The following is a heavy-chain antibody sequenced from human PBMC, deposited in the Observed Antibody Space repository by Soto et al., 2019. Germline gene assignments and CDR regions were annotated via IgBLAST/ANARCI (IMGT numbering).Heavy chain of an antibody. J-gene: IGHJ2*01. Sequence: QVTLKESGPVLVKPTETLTLTCTVSGFSLSNARMGVSWIRQPPGKALEWLAHIFSNDEKSYSTSLKSRLTISKDTSKSRVVLTMTNMDPVDTATYYCARIGDYGDYVGSNWYFDLWGRGTLVTVSS. CDR3: ARIGDYGDYVGSNWYFDL. D-gene: IGHD4-17*01. CDR1: GFSLSNARMG. V-gene: IGHV2-26*01. CDR2: IFSNDEK.